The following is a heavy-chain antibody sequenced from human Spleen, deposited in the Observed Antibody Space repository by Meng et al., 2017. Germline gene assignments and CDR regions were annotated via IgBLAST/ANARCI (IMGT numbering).Heavy chain of an antibody. J-gene: IGHJ4*02. Sequence: EVQLVESGGRLVQPGGSLRLSCAASGFTFSRYWMHWVRQVPGQGLVWVSRINPDGSSTSYADSVKGRFTISRDNAKNTLYLQMTSLRAEDTAVYYCSKDYTGSDDYWGQGTLVTVS. CDR3: SKDYTGSDDY. CDR1: GFTFSRYW. V-gene: IGHV3-74*01. D-gene: IGHD5-12*01. CDR2: INPDGSST.